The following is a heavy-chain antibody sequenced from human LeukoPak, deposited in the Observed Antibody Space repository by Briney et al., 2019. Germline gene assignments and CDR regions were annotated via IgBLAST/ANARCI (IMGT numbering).Heavy chain of an antibody. J-gene: IGHJ4*02. CDR2: IWYGGSNK. V-gene: IGHV3-33*06. D-gene: IGHD3-22*01. CDR3: AKGLSGYYDSVGY. Sequence: GGYLRFSCAASGFTFSSYGMHWVGQAQGKGLEWVAVIWYGGSNKYYAASVKGRFTISRDNSKNTLYLQMNSLRAEDTAVYYCAKGLSGYYDSVGYWGQGTLVTVPS. CDR1: GFTFSSYG.